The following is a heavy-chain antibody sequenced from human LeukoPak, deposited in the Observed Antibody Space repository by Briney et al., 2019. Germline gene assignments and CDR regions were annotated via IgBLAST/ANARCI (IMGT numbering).Heavy chain of an antibody. D-gene: IGHD6-13*01. V-gene: IGHV4-39*01. J-gene: IGHJ5*02. Sequence: PSETLSLTCTVSGGSISSSSYYWGWIRQPPGKGLEGFGSIYYSGSTYYNPSLKSRVTISVDTSKNKFSLKLSSVTAADTAVYYCARHESIAAAGYNWFDPWGQGTLVTVSS. CDR1: GGSISSSSYY. CDR2: IYYSGST. CDR3: ARHESIAAAGYNWFDP.